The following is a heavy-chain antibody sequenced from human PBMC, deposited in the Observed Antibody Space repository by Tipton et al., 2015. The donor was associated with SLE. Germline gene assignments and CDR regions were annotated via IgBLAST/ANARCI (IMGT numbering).Heavy chain of an antibody. CDR2: ISSSGTTF. D-gene: IGHD3-3*01. J-gene: IGHJ4*02. CDR3: ASIFGVAIGLFDY. Sequence: GSLRLSCAASGFTFSNYEMNWVRQAPGKGLEWVSYISSSGTTFYYADSVKGRFTISRDNAKNSLYLQMNSLRAEDTAVYYCASIFGVAIGLFDYWGQGTLVTVSS. CDR1: GFTFSNYE. V-gene: IGHV3-48*03.